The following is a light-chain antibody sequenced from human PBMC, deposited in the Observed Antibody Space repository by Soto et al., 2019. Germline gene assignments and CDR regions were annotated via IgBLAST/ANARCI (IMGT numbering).Light chain of an antibody. J-gene: IGKJ4*01. Sequence: IQLTQSPSSLSASVGDRVTVTCRASQGISNYLAWYQQKPGKAPKLLIHAASTLQSGVPSRFSGSGSGTHFTLTISGLQPEDFATYYCQQLNGYFPPTFGGGTKVEIK. CDR3: QQLNGYFPPT. CDR2: AAS. V-gene: IGKV1-9*01. CDR1: QGISNY.